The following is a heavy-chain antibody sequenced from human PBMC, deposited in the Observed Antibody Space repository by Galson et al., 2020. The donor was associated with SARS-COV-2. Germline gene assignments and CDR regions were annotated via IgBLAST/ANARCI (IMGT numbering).Heavy chain of an antibody. J-gene: IGHJ6*02. CDR2: LAYDGSNK. Sequence: TGGSLRLSCAASGITFSTYGMHWVRQAPGKGLEWVAFLAYDGSNKYYADSVQGRFTISRDNSKNTLYLQMNSLRPEDTAVYYCAKDGPWPRDDDFWTFERKYHYYYYGMDVWGQGTTVTVSS. V-gene: IGHV3-30*18. CDR3: AKDGPWPRDDDFWTFERKYHYYYYGMDV. D-gene: IGHD3-3*01. CDR1: GITFSTYG.